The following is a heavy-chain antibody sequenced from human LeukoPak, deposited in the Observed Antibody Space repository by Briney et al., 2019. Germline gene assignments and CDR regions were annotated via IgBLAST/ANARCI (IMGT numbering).Heavy chain of an antibody. J-gene: IGHJ4*02. CDR3: ARDVGGAGSF. V-gene: IGHV3-9*01. CDR2: IDNYGRTT. Sequence: PGGSLRLSCAASGFTFDDYAMHWVRQAPGKGLEWVSRIDNYGRTTDYADSVKGRFTISRDNVQNTLYLQMNSLNAEDTAVYYCARDVGGAGSFWGQGTLVTVSS. CDR1: GFTFDDYA. D-gene: IGHD3-10*01.